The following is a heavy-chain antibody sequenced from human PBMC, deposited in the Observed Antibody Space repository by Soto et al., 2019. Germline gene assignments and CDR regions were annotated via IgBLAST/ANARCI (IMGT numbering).Heavy chain of an antibody. V-gene: IGHV4-61*01. D-gene: IGHD5-18*01. CDR2: IYYSGST. Sequence: PSETLSLTCTVSGGSVSSGSYYWSWIRQPPGKGLEWIGYIYYSGSTNYNPSLKSRVTISVDTSKNQFSLKLSSVTAADTAVYYCAREGGYSYGSIGYWGQGTLVTVSS. CDR3: AREGGYSYGSIGY. J-gene: IGHJ4*02. CDR1: GGSVSSGSYY.